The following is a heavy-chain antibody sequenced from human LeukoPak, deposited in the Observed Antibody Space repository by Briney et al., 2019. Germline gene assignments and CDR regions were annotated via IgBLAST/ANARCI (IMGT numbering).Heavy chain of an antibody. CDR1: GFTFSDYY. J-gene: IGHJ4*02. D-gene: IGHD3-22*01. CDR3: ARVRIGHYCDGSGYDY. Sequence: PGGSLRLSCAASGFTFSDYYMSWIRQAPGKGLVWVSRINSDGSSTSYADSVKGRFTISRDNAKNTLYLQMNSLRAEDTAVYYCARVRIGHYCDGSGYDYWGQGTLVTVSS. V-gene: IGHV3-74*01. CDR2: INSDGSST.